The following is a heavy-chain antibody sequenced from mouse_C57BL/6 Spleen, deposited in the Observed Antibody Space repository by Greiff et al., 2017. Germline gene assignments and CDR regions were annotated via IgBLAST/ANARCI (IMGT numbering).Heavy chain of an antibody. J-gene: IGHJ3*01. CDR1: GYAFSSYW. D-gene: IGHD3-3*01. Sequence: VLLVESGAELVKPGASVKISCKASGYAFSSYWMNWVKQRPGKGLEWIGQIYPGDGGTNYNGKFKGKATLTVDKSSTTAYMQLSSLTSADSAVYFYAGRGTDDAAWFAYWGQGTLVTVSA. CDR2: IYPGDGGT. V-gene: IGHV1-80*01. CDR3: AGRGTDDAAWFAY.